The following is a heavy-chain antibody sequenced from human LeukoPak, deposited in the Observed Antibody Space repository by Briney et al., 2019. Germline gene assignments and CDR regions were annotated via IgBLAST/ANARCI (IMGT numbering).Heavy chain of an antibody. D-gene: IGHD3-10*01. CDR2: INPNSGGT. CDR3: ARDLFYSVSGTYYNVGRVFDY. Sequence: ASVKVSCKASGYTFTGYYMHWVRQAPGQGLEWMGWINPNSGGTNYAQKFQGRVTMTRDTSITTAYMELTSLRSDDTAVYYCARDLFYSVSGTYYNVGRVFDYWGQGTLVTVSS. CDR1: GYTFTGYY. J-gene: IGHJ4*02. V-gene: IGHV1-2*02.